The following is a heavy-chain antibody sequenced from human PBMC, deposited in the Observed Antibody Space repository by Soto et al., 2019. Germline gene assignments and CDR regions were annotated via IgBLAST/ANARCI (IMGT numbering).Heavy chain of an antibody. J-gene: IGHJ4*02. D-gene: IGHD6-19*01. Sequence: QVQLVESGGGVVQPGRSLRLSCAASGFTFSSYAMHWVRQAPGKGLEWAAVISYDGSNKYYADSVKGRFTISRDNSKNPLYLQMNSLRAEDTAVYYCARRIGVAGRHFDYWGQGTLVTVSS. CDR3: ARRIGVAGRHFDY. V-gene: IGHV3-30-3*01. CDR1: GFTFSSYA. CDR2: ISYDGSNK.